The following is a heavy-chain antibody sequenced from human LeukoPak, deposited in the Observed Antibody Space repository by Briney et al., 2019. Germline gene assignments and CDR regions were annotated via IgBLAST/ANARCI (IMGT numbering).Heavy chain of an antibody. D-gene: IGHD3-22*01. CDR3: ARLPTFYYDSSGYHYDY. J-gene: IGHJ4*02. Sequence: PGGSLRLSCAAPGFTFNNYAMSWVRQAPGRGLEWASSTAGSGISKDYADSVKGRFTISKDKSKNTLYLQMDNLRAEDTGVYFCARLPTFYYDSSGYHYDYWGQGTLVTVSS. V-gene: IGHV3-23*01. CDR2: TAGSGISK. CDR1: GFTFNNYA.